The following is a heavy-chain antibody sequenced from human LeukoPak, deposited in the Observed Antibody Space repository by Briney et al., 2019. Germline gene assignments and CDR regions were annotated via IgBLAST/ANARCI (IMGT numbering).Heavy chain of an antibody. CDR2: IKQDGSEK. CDR1: GFTFNSYW. J-gene: IGHJ4*02. CDR3: ARESRPYYYDSSALTFDY. D-gene: IGHD3-22*01. V-gene: IGHV3-7*01. Sequence: PGGSLRLSCAASGFTFNSYWMSWVRQAPGKGLEWVANIKQDGSEKYYVDSVKGRFTISRDNAKNSLYLQMNSLRAEDTAVYYCARESRPYYYDSSALTFDYWGQGTLVTVSS.